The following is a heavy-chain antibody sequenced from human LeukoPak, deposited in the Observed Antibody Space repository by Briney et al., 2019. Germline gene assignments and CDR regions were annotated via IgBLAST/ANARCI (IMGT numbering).Heavy chain of an antibody. Sequence: QPGRSLRLSCAASGFTFSSYAMHWVRQAPGKGPEWVAVISYDGSNKYYADSVKGRFTISRDNSKNTLYLQMNSLRAEDTAVYYCARDPRAIAAAGNGIFDYWGQGNLVTVSS. CDR2: ISYDGSNK. V-gene: IGHV3-30-3*01. CDR1: GFTFSSYA. J-gene: IGHJ4*02. D-gene: IGHD6-13*01. CDR3: ARDPRAIAAAGNGIFDY.